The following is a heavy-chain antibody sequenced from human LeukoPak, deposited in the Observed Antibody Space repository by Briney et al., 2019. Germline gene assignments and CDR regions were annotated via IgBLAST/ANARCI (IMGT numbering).Heavy chain of an antibody. CDR1: GGPFSGYY. J-gene: IGHJ4*02. Sequence: SETLSLTYAVYGGPFSGYYWGWIRQPPGKGLEWIGSIYHSGSTYYNPSLKSRVTISVDTSKNQFSLKLSSVTAADTAVYYCATLTHYYDDRQLDYWGQGTLVTVSS. D-gene: IGHD3-22*01. CDR2: IYHSGST. V-gene: IGHV4-38-2*01. CDR3: ATLTHYYDDRQLDY.